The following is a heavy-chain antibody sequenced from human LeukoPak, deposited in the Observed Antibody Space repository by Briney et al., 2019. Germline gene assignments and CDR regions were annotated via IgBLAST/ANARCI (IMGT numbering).Heavy chain of an antibody. CDR3: ARDTREWPNGSGGY. CDR1: GFTFSSYS. Sequence: GGSLGLSCAASGFTFSSYSMNWVRQAPGKGLEWVSYISSSSSTIYYADSVKGRFTISRDNAKNSLYLQMNSLRAEDTAVYYCARDTREWPNGSGGYWGQGTLVTVSS. D-gene: IGHD3-10*01. J-gene: IGHJ4*02. V-gene: IGHV3-48*04. CDR2: ISSSSSTI.